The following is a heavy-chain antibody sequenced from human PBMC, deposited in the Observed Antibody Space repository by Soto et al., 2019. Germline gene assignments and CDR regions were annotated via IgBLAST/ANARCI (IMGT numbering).Heavy chain of an antibody. CDR2: INWNGGST. CDR1: GFTFDDYG. D-gene: IGHD3-10*01. J-gene: IGHJ6*02. CDR3: ARDLWRSYGMDV. V-gene: IGHV3-20*04. Sequence: SGGSLRLSCAASGFTFDDYGMSWVRQAPGKGLEWVSGINWNGGSTGYADSVKGRFTISRDNAKNSLYLQMNSLRAEDTALYYCARDLWRSYGMDVWGQGTTVTVSS.